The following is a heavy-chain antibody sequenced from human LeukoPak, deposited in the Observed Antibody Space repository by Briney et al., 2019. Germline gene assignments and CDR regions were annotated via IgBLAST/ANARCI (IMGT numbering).Heavy chain of an antibody. CDR3: ARRHDYGDFPNWFDP. V-gene: IGHV4-59*08. CDR1: GGSISSYY. CDR2: IYYSGST. Sequence: SETLSHTCTVSGGSISSYYWSWIRQTPGKGLEWIGYIYYSGSTNYNPSLKSRVTISVDTSKNQFSLKLSSVTAADTAVYYCARRHDYGDFPNWFDPWGQGTLVTVSS. D-gene: IGHD4-17*01. J-gene: IGHJ5*02.